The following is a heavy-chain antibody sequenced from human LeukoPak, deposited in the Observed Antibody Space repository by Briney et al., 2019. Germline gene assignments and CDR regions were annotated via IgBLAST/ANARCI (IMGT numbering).Heavy chain of an antibody. Sequence: GGPLGLSCAASGFMFSSNWMRWVRPAPGKGLEWVANIKEDGTETYYVDSVKGRFTISRDNAKNSLYLQMDSLRVEDTAVYYCAKEGRSLQTYWGQGTLVTVSS. J-gene: IGHJ4*02. V-gene: IGHV3-7*03. D-gene: IGHD5-24*01. CDR2: IKEDGTET. CDR3: AKEGRSLQTY. CDR1: GFMFSSNW.